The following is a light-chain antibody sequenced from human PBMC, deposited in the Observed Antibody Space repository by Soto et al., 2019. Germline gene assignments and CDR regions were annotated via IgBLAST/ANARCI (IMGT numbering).Light chain of an antibody. Sequence: EIVMTQSPATLSVSPVERATLSCMASQTISSNLAWYQQKPGQAPRLLIYAASTRAIGIPARFSGSGSGTEFTLTISSLQSEDFAVYYCQQYDNWPPWTFGQGTKVDIK. J-gene: IGKJ1*01. CDR1: QTISSN. CDR3: QQYDNWPPWT. CDR2: AAS. V-gene: IGKV3D-15*01.